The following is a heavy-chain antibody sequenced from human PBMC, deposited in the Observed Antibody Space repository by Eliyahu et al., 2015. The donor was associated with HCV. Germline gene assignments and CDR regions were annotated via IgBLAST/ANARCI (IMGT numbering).Heavy chain of an antibody. Sequence: SVKGRFTISRDNPRNSLYLQMNSLRAEDTAVYYCARDNYGGNSYYYYGMDVWGQGTTVTXSS. V-gene: IGHV3-11*06. CDR3: ARDNYGGNSYYYYGMDV. D-gene: IGHD4-23*01. J-gene: IGHJ6*02.